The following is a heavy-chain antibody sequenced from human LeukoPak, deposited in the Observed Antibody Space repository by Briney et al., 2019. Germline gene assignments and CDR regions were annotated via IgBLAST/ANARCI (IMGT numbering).Heavy chain of an antibody. CDR3: ARDSLRGTSRYSGYYFDY. J-gene: IGHJ4*02. D-gene: IGHD2-2*01. Sequence: SETLSLTCTVSGGSISSYYWSWIRQPPGKGLEWIGYIYYSGSTNYNPSLKSRVTISVDTSKNQSSLKLSSVTAADTAVYYCARDSLRGTSRYSGYYFDYWGQGTLVTVSS. CDR2: IYYSGST. V-gene: IGHV4-59*01. CDR1: GGSISSYY.